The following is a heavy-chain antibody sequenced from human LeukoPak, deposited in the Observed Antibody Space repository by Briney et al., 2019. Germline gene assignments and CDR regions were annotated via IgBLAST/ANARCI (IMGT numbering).Heavy chain of an antibody. V-gene: IGHV4-34*01. J-gene: IGHJ4*02. CDR1: GGSFSGYY. D-gene: IGHD3-10*01. CDR3: ARRYINRGITMVRGVTYHFDY. CDR2: INHSGST. Sequence: SETLSLTCAVYGGSFSGYYWSWIRQPPGKGLEWIGEINHSGSTNCNPSLKSRVTISVDTSKNQFSLKLSSVTAADTAVYYCARRYINRGITMVRGVTYHFDYWGQGTLVTVSS.